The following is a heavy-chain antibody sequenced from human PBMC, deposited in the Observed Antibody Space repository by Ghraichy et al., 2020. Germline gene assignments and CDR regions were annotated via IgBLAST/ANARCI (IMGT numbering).Heavy chain of an antibody. CDR2: ISGSGGST. J-gene: IGHJ5*02. Sequence: GGSLRLSCAASGFTFSSYAMSWVRQAPGKGLEWVSAISGSGGSTYYADSVKGRFTISRDNSKNTLYLQMNSLRAEDTAVYYCAKDGARFNWNELGVDDNWCDPWGQGTLVTVSS. V-gene: IGHV3-23*01. CDR3: AKDGARFNWNELGVDDNWCDP. CDR1: GFTFSSYA. D-gene: IGHD1-20*01.